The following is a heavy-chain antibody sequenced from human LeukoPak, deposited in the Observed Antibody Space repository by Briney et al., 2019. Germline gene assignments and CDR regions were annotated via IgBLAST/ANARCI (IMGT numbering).Heavy chain of an antibody. CDR3: ARPRYYYDSSGPFDY. CDR1: GGTFSSYA. V-gene: IGHV1-69*05. Sequence: SVKVSCKASGGTFSSYAISWVRQAPGQGLEWMGGIIPIFGTANYAQKFQGRVTITTDESTSTAYMELSSLRSEDTAVYYCARPRYYYDSSGPFDYWGQGTLVTVSS. CDR2: IIPIFGTA. D-gene: IGHD3-22*01. J-gene: IGHJ4*02.